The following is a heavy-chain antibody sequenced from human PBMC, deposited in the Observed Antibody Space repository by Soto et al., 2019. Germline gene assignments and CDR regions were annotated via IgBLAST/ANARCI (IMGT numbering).Heavy chain of an antibody. J-gene: IGHJ5*02. CDR3: ARAGVVVPAAITGRGRGWFDP. Sequence: GEPLKISCKGSGYSFTSYWIGWVRQMPGKGLEWIGIIYPGDSDTRYSPSFQGQVTISADKSIRTAYRQWSSLKASDTAMYYCARAGVVVPAAITGRGRGWFDPWGQGTLVTVSS. D-gene: IGHD2-2*01. CDR1: GYSFTSYW. CDR2: IYPGDSDT. V-gene: IGHV5-51*01.